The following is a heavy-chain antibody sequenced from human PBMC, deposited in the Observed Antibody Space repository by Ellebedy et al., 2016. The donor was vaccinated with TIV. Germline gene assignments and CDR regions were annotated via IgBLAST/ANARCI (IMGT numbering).Heavy chain of an antibody. V-gene: IGHV1-46*01. CDR3: ARRGVLIPYYYYGMDV. CDR2: INPSGGST. J-gene: IGHJ6*02. Sequence: AASVKVSCKASGYTFTSYYMHWVRQAPGQGLEWMGIINPSGGSTSYAQKFQGRVTMTRDTSTSTVYMELSSLRSEDTAVYYCARRGVLIPYYYYGMDVWGQGTTVTVSS. D-gene: IGHD2-8*01. CDR1: GYTFTSYY.